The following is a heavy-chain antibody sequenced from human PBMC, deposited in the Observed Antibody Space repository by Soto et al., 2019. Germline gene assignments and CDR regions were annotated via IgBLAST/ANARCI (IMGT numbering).Heavy chain of an antibody. V-gene: IGHV3-23*01. J-gene: IGHJ4*02. D-gene: IGHD3-16*02. CDR3: AKDLDDPYRITFGGVIVDY. CDR2: ISGSGGST. CDR1: GFTFSSYA. Sequence: GGSLRLSCAASGFTFSSYAMSWVRQAPGKGLEWVSAISGSGGSTYYADSVKGRFTISRDNSKNTLYLQMNSLRAEDTAVYYCAKDLDDPYRITFGGVIVDYWGQGTLVTVSS.